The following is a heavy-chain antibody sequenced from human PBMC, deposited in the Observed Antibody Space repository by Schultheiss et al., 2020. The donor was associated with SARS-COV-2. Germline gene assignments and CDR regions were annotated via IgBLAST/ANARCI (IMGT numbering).Heavy chain of an antibody. J-gene: IGHJ4*02. D-gene: IGHD2-2*01. V-gene: IGHV1-18*01. Sequence: ASVKVSCKASGGTFSSYGISWVRQAPGQGLEWMGWISAYNGNTNYAQKLQGRVTLTKDTSTSTAYMELRSLRSDDTAVYFCARVTGYSSSPHFFDYWGQGTHVTVSS. CDR3: ARVTGYSSSPHFFDY. CDR1: GGTFSSYG. CDR2: ISAYNGNT.